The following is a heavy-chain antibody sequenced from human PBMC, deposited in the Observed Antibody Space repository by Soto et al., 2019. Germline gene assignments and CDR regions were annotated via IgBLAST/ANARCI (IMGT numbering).Heavy chain of an antibody. Sequence: SETLSLTCAVYGGSFSGYYWSWIRQPPGKGLEWIGEINHSGSTNHNPSLKSRVTISVDTSKNQFSLKLSSVTAADTAVYYCARGVAAAGKGSDYYYYGMHVWGQGTTVTV. CDR3: ARGVAAAGKGSDYYYYGMHV. CDR1: GGSFSGYY. CDR2: INHSGST. J-gene: IGHJ6*02. V-gene: IGHV4-34*01. D-gene: IGHD6-13*01.